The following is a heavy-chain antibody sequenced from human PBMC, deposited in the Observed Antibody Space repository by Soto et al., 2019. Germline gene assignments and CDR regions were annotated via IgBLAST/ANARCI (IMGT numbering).Heavy chain of an antibody. Sequence: QVQLQESGPGLVRPSQTLSLTCAVSGVSISSDDHYWSWIRQTPGKGLEWIGYFFHSGSTDYNPSLRSRLLISGDTSKNQVSLTLNSVTAADTAVYYCAREVMGSCSGGSCHKWFDPWGQGTLVIVSS. CDR3: AREVMGSCSGGSCHKWFDP. D-gene: IGHD2-15*01. CDR1: GVSISSDDHY. V-gene: IGHV4-30-4*01. J-gene: IGHJ5*02. CDR2: FFHSGST.